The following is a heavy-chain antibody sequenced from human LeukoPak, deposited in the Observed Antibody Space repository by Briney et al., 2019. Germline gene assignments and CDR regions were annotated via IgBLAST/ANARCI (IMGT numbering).Heavy chain of an antibody. J-gene: IGHJ4*02. CDR1: GFTFSTFA. CDR2: ISGSGGST. D-gene: IGHD6-19*01. CDR3: AKDQGAGSSAHLDY. V-gene: IGHV3-23*01. Sequence: SGGSLRLSCAASGFTFSTFAMSWVRQAPGKGLEWVSAISGSGGSTYYADSVKGRFTISRDNSKNTLYLQMNSLRAEDTAVYYCAKDQGAGSSAHLDYWGQGTLVTVSS.